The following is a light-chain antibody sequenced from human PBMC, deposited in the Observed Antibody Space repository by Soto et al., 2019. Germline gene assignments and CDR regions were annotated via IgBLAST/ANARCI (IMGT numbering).Light chain of an antibody. V-gene: IGKV3-11*01. CDR1: QSVDSH. J-gene: IGKJ5*01. Sequence: EIVLTQSPATLSFSPGERATLSCRASQSVDSHLAWYQQRPGQAPRLLLYGAYNRATGIPDRFSGSGSGTDFTLTISSLEPEDFAVYYCQQYDNWPITFGQGTRLEIK. CDR3: QQYDNWPIT. CDR2: GAY.